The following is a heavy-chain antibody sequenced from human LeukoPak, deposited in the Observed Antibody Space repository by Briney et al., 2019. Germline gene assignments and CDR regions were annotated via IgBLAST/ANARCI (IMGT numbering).Heavy chain of an antibody. J-gene: IGHJ4*02. CDR2: IYSGGTI. Sequence: GGSLRLSCAASRFTVSSNYMSWVRQAPGKGLEWVSIIYSGGTIHYADSMKGRITISRDNSKNTLFLQMNNLRSEDTAVYYCAKDWYYYDSSGYSHPLDYWGQGTLVTVSS. V-gene: IGHV3-53*05. CDR3: AKDWYYYDSSGYSHPLDY. CDR1: RFTVSSNY. D-gene: IGHD3-22*01.